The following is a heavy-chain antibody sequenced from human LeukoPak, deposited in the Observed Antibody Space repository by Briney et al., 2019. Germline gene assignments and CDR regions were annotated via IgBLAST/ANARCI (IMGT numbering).Heavy chain of an antibody. V-gene: IGHV3-74*01. J-gene: IGHJ4*02. CDR1: GFDFSSNW. Sequence: GGSLRLSCAASGFDFSSNWMHWVRHAPGQGLVWVSRIKGDGISTNYADSVKGRFTISRDIAKNALYLQMNSLRAEDTGVYYCAKDHYWSVDYWGRGTLVTVSS. D-gene: IGHD3-3*01. CDR2: IKGDGIST. CDR3: AKDHYWSVDY.